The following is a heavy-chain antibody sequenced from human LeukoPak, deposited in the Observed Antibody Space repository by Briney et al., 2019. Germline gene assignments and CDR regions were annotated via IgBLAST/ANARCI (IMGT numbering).Heavy chain of an antibody. D-gene: IGHD4-23*01. CDR3: ARARPGYGGNYYFDY. CDR2: IYYSGST. Sequence: SETLSLTCTVSGGSISIYYWSWIRQPPGKGLEWIGYIYYSGSTNYNPSLKSRVTISVDTSKNQFSLKLSSVTAADTAVYYCARARPGYGGNYYFDYWGQGTLVTVSS. V-gene: IGHV4-59*01. J-gene: IGHJ4*02. CDR1: GGSISIYY.